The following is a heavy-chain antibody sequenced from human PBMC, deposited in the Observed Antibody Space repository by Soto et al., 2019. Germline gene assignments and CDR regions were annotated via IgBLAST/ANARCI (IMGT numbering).Heavy chain of an antibody. Sequence: GGSLRLSCAASGFTFSSYAMSWVRQAPGKGLEWVSAISGSGGSTYYADSVKGRFTISRDNSKNTLYLQMNSLRAEDTAVYYCAKDHFDWLLFLVWGYNYWGQGTLVTVSS. CDR3: AKDHFDWLLFLVWGYNY. V-gene: IGHV3-23*01. J-gene: IGHJ4*02. CDR1: GFTFSSYA. CDR2: ISGSGGST. D-gene: IGHD3-9*01.